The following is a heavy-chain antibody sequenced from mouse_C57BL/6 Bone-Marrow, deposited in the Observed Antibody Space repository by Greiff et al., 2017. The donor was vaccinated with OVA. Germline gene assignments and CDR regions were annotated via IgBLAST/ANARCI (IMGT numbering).Heavy chain of an antibody. V-gene: IGHV1-61*01. J-gene: IGHJ2*01. CDR1: GYTFTSYW. CDR2: IYPSDSET. Sequence: QVQLQQPGAELVRPGSSVKLSCKASGYTFTSYWMDWVKQRPGQGLEWIGNIYPSDSETHYNQKFKDKATLTVDKSSSTAYMQLSSLTSEDSAVYYCARRQLRPYFDYWGQGITLTVSS. CDR3: ARRQLRPYFDY. D-gene: IGHD3-2*02.